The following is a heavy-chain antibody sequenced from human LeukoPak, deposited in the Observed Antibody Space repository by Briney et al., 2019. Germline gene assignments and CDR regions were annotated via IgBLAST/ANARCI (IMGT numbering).Heavy chain of an antibody. CDR2: LNSNSDGT. CDR1: GYTFTAHH. V-gene: IGHV1-2*02. D-gene: IGHD6-13*01. Sequence: ASVKVSCKASGYTFTAHHVHWVRLAPGQGLEWMGWLNSNSDGTNYAQKFQGRVTMTRDTSINTAYMELNSLRSDDTAVYYCARVDANTWYGKIDYWGQGTLVTVTS. J-gene: IGHJ4*02. CDR3: ARVDANTWYGKIDY.